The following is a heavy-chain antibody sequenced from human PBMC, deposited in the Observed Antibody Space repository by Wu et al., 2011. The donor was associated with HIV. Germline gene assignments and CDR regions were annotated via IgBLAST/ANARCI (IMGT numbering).Heavy chain of an antibody. J-gene: IGHJ4*02. CDR2: INPNRGGT. CDR3: ARLQSLHGLYSNADY. V-gene: IGHV1-2*02. D-gene: IGHD5-24*01. Sequence: QVQLVQSGPEVKKPGASVMVSCKASGYTFIDYYIYWVRQAPGQGLEWMGWINPNRGGTKYAQNFQGRVTMTRDTAVSTAYMELNSVRSDDTAVYYCARLQSLHGLYSNADYWGQGTLAHRLL. CDR1: GYTFIDYY.